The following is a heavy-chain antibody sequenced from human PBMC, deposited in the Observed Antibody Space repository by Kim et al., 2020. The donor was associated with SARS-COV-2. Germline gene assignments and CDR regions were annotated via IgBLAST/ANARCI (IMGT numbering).Heavy chain of an antibody. CDR3: ASIWSGYYSHYYYGMDV. D-gene: IGHD3-3*01. J-gene: IGHJ6*02. Sequence: VKGRFTISRDNSKNTLYLQMNSLRAEDTAVYYCASIWSGYYSHYYYGMDVWGQGTTVTVSS. V-gene: IGHV3-66*01.